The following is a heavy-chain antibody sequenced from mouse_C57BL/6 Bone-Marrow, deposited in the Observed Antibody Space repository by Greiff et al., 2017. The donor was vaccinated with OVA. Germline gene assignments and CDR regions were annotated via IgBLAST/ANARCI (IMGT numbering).Heavy chain of an antibody. D-gene: IGHD2-1*01. CDR1: GYTFTSYW. Sequence: VQLKQPGAELVKPGASVKLSCKASGYTFTSYWMHWVKQRPGQGLEWIGMIHPNSGSTNYNEKFKSKATLTVDKSSSTAYMQLSSLTSEDSAVYYCARSGYGNYWYFDVWGTGTTVTVSS. V-gene: IGHV1-64*01. J-gene: IGHJ1*03. CDR2: IHPNSGST. CDR3: ARSGYGNYWYFDV.